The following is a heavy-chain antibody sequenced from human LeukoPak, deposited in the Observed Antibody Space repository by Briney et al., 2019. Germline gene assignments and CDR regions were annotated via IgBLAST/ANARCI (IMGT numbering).Heavy chain of an antibody. CDR3: AGDIEGIYFWSVCHYFDY. Sequence: SETLSLTCTVSGGSISSSSYYWGWIRQPPGKGLEWIGSIYYSGSTYYNPSLKSRVTISVDTSKNQFSLKLSSVTAADTAVYYCAGDIEGIYFWSVCHYFDYWGQGTLVTVSS. J-gene: IGHJ4*02. V-gene: IGHV4-39*07. D-gene: IGHD3-3*01. CDR2: IYYSGST. CDR1: GGSISSSSYY.